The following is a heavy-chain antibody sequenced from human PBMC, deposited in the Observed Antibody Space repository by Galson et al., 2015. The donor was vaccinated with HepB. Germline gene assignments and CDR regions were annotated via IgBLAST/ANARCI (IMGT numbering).Heavy chain of an antibody. Sequence: SLRLSCAASGFTVSSNYMSWVRQAPGKGLEWVSVIYHGGNTYYADSVKRRFTISRHNSKNTLYLQMNSLRAEDTAVYYCAREGQGYGGNRGYYYGMDVWGQGTTVTVSS. J-gene: IGHJ6*02. CDR3: AREGQGYGGNRGYYYGMDV. CDR1: GFTVSSNY. V-gene: IGHV3-53*04. CDR2: IYHGGNT. D-gene: IGHD4-23*01.